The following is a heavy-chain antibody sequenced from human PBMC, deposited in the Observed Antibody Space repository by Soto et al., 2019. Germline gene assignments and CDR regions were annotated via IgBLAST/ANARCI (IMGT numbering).Heavy chain of an antibody. CDR2: IIPVVGKA. Sequence: QVQLVQSGAEVKKPGSSVKVSCKASGGTFSSHTINWVRQAPGQGLEWMGRIIPVVGKANNAQKFQDRLTITADSSTDTAYMELTRLTSEDTAVYYCARDSPLYGGNGFDFWGQGTPVTVSS. CDR3: ARDSPLYGGNGFDF. CDR1: GGTFSSHT. J-gene: IGHJ4*02. V-gene: IGHV1-69*08. D-gene: IGHD3-16*01.